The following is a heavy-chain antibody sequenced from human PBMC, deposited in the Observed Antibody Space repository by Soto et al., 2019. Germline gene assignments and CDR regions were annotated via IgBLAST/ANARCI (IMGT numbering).Heavy chain of an antibody. CDR3: ARGGLPIQPPPLYYYMDV. Sequence: SETLSLTCNVSGGPINSPDYYWSWIRQSPGKGLEWIGYLYFSGGTQYNPSLRSPVSMSVDTSKNHFSLKLSSVTAADTAVYYCARGGLPIQPPPLYYYMDVWGKGTTVTVSS. CDR1: GGPINSPDYY. CDR2: LYFSGGT. D-gene: IGHD5-18*01. V-gene: IGHV4-30-4*01. J-gene: IGHJ6*03.